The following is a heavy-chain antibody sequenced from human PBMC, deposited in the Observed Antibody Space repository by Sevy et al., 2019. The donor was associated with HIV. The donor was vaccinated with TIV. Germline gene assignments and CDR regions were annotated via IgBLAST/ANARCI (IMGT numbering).Heavy chain of an antibody. Sequence: GESLKISCAVSRFTFSNYGMHWVRQAPGKGLEWVALISYDGSNKHYAASVKGRFTISRDNVKNTLFLDMNSLRAEDTAIYYCAKDAGTYYLTYYFDFWGQGTLVTVSS. CDR1: RFTFSNYG. CDR3: AKDAGTYYLTYYFDF. V-gene: IGHV3-33*05. J-gene: IGHJ4*02. CDR2: ISYDGSNK. D-gene: IGHD1-26*01.